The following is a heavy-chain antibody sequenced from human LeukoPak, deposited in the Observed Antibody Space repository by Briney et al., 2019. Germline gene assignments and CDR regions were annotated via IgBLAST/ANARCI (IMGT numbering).Heavy chain of an antibody. J-gene: IGHJ2*01. CDR2: IYYSGST. CDR1: GGSISSSSYY. V-gene: IGHV4-39*02. Sequence: SETLSLTCTVSGGSISSSSYYWGWIRQPPGKGLEWIGSIYYSGSTYYNPSLKSRVTISVDTSKNQFSLKLSSVTAADTAVYYCARDGSYSGSYNPNWYFDLWGRGTLVTVSS. D-gene: IGHD1-26*01. CDR3: ARDGSYSGSYNPNWYFDL.